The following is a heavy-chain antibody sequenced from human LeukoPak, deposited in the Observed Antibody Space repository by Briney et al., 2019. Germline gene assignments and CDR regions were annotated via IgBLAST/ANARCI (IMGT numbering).Heavy chain of an antibody. CDR2: IYYSGST. J-gene: IGHJ4*02. V-gene: IGHV4-59*08. CDR1: GGSLSSYY. Sequence: PSETLSLTCTVSGGSLSSYYWSWIRQPPGKGLEWIGYIYYSGSTNYNPSLKSRVTISVDTSKNQFSLKLSSVTAADTAVYYCARHDVTEDYFDYWGQGTLVTVSS. CDR3: ARHDVTEDYFDY. D-gene: IGHD3-16*01.